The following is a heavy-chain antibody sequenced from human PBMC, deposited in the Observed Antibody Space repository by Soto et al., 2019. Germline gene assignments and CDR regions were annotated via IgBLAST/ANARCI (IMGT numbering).Heavy chain of an antibody. CDR3: ARDEGAAAVLTPYYYYYGMDV. V-gene: IGHV1-18*01. J-gene: IGHJ6*02. Sequence: ASVKVSCKASGYTFTSYGISWVRQAPGQGLEWMGWISAYNGNTNYAQKLQGRVTMTTDTSTSTAYMELRSLRSDDTAVYYCARDEGAAAVLTPYYYYYGMDVWGQGTTVTVSS. CDR1: GYTFTSYG. CDR2: ISAYNGNT. D-gene: IGHD6-13*01.